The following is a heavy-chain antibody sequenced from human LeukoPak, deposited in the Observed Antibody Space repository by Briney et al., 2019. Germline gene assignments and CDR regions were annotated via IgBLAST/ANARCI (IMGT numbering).Heavy chain of an antibody. V-gene: IGHV3-21*01. CDR3: ARDGITMRILEY. CDR1: GFTFSSYN. CDR2: ITSSSIYK. Sequence: GGSLRLSCAASGFTFSSYNMNWVRQAPGKGLEWVSSITSSSIYKYYADSMKGRFTISRDNAKNSLYLQMDSLRAEDTAVYYCARDGITMRILEYWGQGTLVTVSS. J-gene: IGHJ4*02. D-gene: IGHD3-10*01.